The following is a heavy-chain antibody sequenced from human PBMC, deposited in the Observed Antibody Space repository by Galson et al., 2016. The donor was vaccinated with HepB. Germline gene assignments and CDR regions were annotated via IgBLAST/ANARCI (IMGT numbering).Heavy chain of an antibody. V-gene: IGHV3-30*18. CDR3: AKDGRIDCSSASYHECFHY. J-gene: IGHJ4*02. CDR2: ITSDGSNK. Sequence: SLRLSCAASGFTFSSYGMHWVRQAPGKGLEWVAFITSDGSNKNYADSVKGRFTISRDNSKKTLYLQMNSLRAEDTAVYYCAKDGRIDCSSASYHECFHYWGQGTLVTVSS. D-gene: IGHD2-2*01. CDR1: GFTFSSYG.